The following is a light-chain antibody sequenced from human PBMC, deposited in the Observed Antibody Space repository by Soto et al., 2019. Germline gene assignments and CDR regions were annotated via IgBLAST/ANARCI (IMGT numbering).Light chain of an antibody. CDR1: SNDVGYYNY. Sequence: QSALSQPASVSGSPGQSITISCTGTSNDVGYYNYVSWYQQHPGQAPKLMISEVTTRPSGVSDRFSGSKSGNTASLTISRLLAEYEAHYYCSSYTTAYTQVFGGGTKLTVL. V-gene: IGLV2-14*01. CDR3: SSYTTAYTQV. CDR2: EVT. J-gene: IGLJ3*02.